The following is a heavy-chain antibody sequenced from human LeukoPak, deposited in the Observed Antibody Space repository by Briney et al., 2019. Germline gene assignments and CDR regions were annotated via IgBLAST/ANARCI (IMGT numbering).Heavy chain of an antibody. J-gene: IGHJ5*02. CDR2: IYYSGST. D-gene: IGHD3-22*01. CDR3: ARWSKGYYDSSGYYYEAWFDP. V-gene: IGHV4-59*01. Sequence: PSETLSLTCTVSGGSISGYYWSWIRQPPGKGLEWIGYIYYSGSTNYNPSLKSRVTISVDTSKNQFSLKLGSVTAADTAVYYCARWSKGYYDSSGYYYEAWFDPWGQGTLVTVSS. CDR1: GGSISGYY.